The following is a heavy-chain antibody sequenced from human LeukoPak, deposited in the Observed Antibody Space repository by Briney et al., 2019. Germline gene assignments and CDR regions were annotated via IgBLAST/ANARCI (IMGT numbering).Heavy chain of an antibody. CDR1: GDSVSSNSAA. V-gene: IGHV6-1*01. CDR3: AREGYSSGWYRWYWFDP. J-gene: IGHJ5*02. Sequence: SQTLSLTCAISGDSVSSNSAAWNWIRQSPSRGLEWLGRTYYRSKWYNDYAVSVKSRITINPDTSKNQFSLQLNSVTPEDTVVYYCAREGYSSGWYRWYWFDPWGQGTLVTVSS. CDR2: TYYRSKWYN. D-gene: IGHD6-19*01.